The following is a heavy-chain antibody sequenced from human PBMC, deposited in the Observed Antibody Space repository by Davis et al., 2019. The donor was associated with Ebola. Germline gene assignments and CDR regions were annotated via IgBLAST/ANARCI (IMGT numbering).Heavy chain of an antibody. CDR3: ARDVRRLTGTPGDY. J-gene: IGHJ4*02. CDR2: INPSGGST. Sequence: ASVKVSCKASGYTFTSYYMHWVRQAPGQGLEWMGIINPSGGSTSYAQKFQGRVTMTRDTSTSTAYMELRSLRSDDTAVYYCARDVRRLTGTPGDYWGQGTLVTVSS. V-gene: IGHV1-46*01. CDR1: GYTFTSYY. D-gene: IGHD1-7*01.